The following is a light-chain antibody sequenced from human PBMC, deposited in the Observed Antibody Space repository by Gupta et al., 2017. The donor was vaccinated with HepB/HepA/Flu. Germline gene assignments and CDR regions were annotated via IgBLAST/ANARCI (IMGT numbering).Light chain of an antibody. CDR2: WAS. Sequence: DIVMTPSPDSLAVSLGERATINCKSSQSVLYSSNNKNYLAWYQQKPGQPPKLLIYWASTRESGVPDRFSGSGSGTDFTLTISSLQAEDVAVYYCQQYYSTPFAFGQGTKVEIK. CDR1: QSVLYSSNNKNY. V-gene: IGKV4-1*01. CDR3: QQYYSTPFA. J-gene: IGKJ1*01.